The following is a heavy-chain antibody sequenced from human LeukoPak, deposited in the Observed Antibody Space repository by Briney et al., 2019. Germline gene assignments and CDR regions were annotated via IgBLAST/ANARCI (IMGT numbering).Heavy chain of an antibody. Sequence: GGSLRLSCAASGFTFSSYWMHWVRQAPGKGLVWVSRINSDGSSTSYADSVKGRFTISRDNAKNTLYLQMDSLRAEGTAVYYCARTGRSSGWYGYWGQGTLVTVSS. CDR2: INSDGSST. CDR3: ARTGRSSGWYGY. J-gene: IGHJ4*02. CDR1: GFTFSSYW. V-gene: IGHV3-74*01. D-gene: IGHD6-19*01.